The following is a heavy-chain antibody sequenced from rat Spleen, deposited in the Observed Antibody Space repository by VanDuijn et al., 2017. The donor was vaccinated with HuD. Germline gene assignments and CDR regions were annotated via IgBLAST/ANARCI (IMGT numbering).Heavy chain of an antibody. CDR3: ARHNVTIGDYFDY. D-gene: IGHD1-10*01. Sequence: EVQLVETGGGLVQPGRSLKLSCVASGFTFNSYWMYWIRQAPGKGLEWVATLSYDATAPYYRDSVKGRFTISRDNAKTTLYLQMDSLRSEDTATYYCARHNVTIGDYFDYWGQGVMVTVSS. V-gene: IGHV5-29*01. J-gene: IGHJ2*01. CDR1: GFTFNSYW. CDR2: LSYDATAP.